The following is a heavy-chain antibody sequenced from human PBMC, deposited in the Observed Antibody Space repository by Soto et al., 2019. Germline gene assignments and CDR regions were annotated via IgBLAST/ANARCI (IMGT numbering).Heavy chain of an antibody. V-gene: IGHV1-18*01. J-gene: IGHJ4*02. Sequence: ASVKVSCKASCYTFTSSGISWVRQAPGQGLEWMGRISAYNGNTNYAQKLQGRVSVTTDTSTSKAFMGFSSLRSDYTSLFYCVGEGRWQWLGRGLDYWGQVTLVIVSS. CDR3: VGEGRWQWLGRGLDY. D-gene: IGHD6-19*01. CDR1: CYTFTSSG. CDR2: ISAYNGNT.